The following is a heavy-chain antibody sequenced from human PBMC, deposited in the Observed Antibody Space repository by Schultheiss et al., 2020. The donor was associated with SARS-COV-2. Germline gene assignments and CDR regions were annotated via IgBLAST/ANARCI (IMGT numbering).Heavy chain of an antibody. J-gene: IGHJ4*02. CDR3: AREIIAVAGIDY. CDR2: INPKSGGT. CDR1: GYTFTGYY. D-gene: IGHD6-19*01. V-gene: IGHV1-2*02. Sequence: ASVKVSCKASGYTFTGYYMHWVRQAPGQGLEWIGWINPKSGGTNFAQKFQGRVTMTRDTSISTAYMELSRLRSDDTAVYYCAREIIAVAGIDYWGQGTLVTVSS.